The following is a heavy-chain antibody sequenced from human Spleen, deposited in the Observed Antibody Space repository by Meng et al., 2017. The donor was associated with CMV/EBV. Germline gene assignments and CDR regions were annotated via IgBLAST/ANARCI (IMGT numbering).Heavy chain of an antibody. CDR1: GLTFSSHW. CDR3: VSGPPNVAH. Sequence: GESLKISGAASGLTFSSHWLTWVRQAPGKGLEWVANIKQDEREGFYLDSVRGRVTVSSDKAKNSMNLQMDNLRPEDTAVYYCVSGPPNVAHWGQGTLVTVSS. V-gene: IGHV3-7*01. D-gene: IGHD2-15*01. CDR2: IKQDEREG. J-gene: IGHJ4*02.